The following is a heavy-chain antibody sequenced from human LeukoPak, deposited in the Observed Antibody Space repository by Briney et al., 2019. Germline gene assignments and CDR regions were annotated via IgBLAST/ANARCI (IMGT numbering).Heavy chain of an antibody. CDR3: AKTSSGSHYYYGMDV. V-gene: IGHV3-23*01. CDR1: GFTFSSYA. Sequence: GGSLRLSCAASGFTFSSYAMNWVRQAPGKRLEWVSAISGSGGSTYYADSVKGRFTISRDNSKNTLYLQMNGLRAEDTAVYYCAKTSSGSHYYYGMDVWGQGTTVTVSS. CDR2: ISGSGGST. D-gene: IGHD6-19*01. J-gene: IGHJ6*02.